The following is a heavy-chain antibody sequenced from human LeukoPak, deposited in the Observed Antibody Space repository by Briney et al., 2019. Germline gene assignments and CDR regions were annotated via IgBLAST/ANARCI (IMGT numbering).Heavy chain of an antibody. Sequence: SQTLSLTCAVSGGSISSGGYSWSWIRQPPGKGLEWIGYIYHSGITYYNPSLKSRVTISVDRSKNQFSLKLSSVTAADTAVYYCARAALQPYAFDIWGQGTMVTVSS. CDR1: GGSISSGGYS. CDR3: ARAALQPYAFDI. J-gene: IGHJ3*02. V-gene: IGHV4-30-2*01. CDR2: IYHSGIT.